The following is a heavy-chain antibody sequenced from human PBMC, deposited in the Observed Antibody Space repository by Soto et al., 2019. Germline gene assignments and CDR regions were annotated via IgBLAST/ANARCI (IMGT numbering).Heavy chain of an antibody. D-gene: IGHD2-2*02. J-gene: IGHJ5*02. Sequence: EVQLAESGGGLVQPGGSLRLSCVASGFTFSSHEMNWVRQAPGKGLEWVSYISSSGSPIDYADSVRGRFTISRDNAKNSVILQMNSLRVEDTAVYYCVRSWGVYCSSTRCYSPWLDPWGQGTLVTVSS. V-gene: IGHV3-48*03. CDR1: GFTFSSHE. CDR2: ISSSGSPI. CDR3: VRSWGVYCSSTRCYSPWLDP.